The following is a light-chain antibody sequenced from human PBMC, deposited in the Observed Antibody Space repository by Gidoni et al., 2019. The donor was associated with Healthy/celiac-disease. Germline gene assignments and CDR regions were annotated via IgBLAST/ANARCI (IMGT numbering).Light chain of an antibody. J-gene: IGKJ4*01. CDR3: QQYGSLSLT. Sequence: EIVLTQSPGTLSLSPGERATLSCRASQSVSSSYLAWYQQKPGQAPRLLIYGASSRATGIPDRFSGSGSGTDFTLTISRLEPEDFAVYYCQQYGSLSLTFXGXTKVXIK. CDR1: QSVSSSY. CDR2: GAS. V-gene: IGKV3-20*01.